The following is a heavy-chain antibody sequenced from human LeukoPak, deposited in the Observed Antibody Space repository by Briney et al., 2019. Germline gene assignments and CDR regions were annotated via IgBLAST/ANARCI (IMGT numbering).Heavy chain of an antibody. Sequence: GGSLRLSCAASGFSFSNYDMTWVRQAPGEGLEWVSSISPGHATFYADSVKGRFTISRDNSKNTLYLQMNSLRAEDTAVYYCAKLTGYSSGWYGGNDAFDIWGQGTMVTVSS. CDR1: GFSFSNYD. CDR3: AKLTGYSSGWYGGNDAFDI. D-gene: IGHD6-19*01. V-gene: IGHV3-23*01. J-gene: IGHJ3*02. CDR2: ISPGHAT.